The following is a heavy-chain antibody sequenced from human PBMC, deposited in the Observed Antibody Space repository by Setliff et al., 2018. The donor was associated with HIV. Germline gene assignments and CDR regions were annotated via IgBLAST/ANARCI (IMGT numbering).Heavy chain of an antibody. D-gene: IGHD6-13*01. CDR3: ARTYSSNWYIDY. CDR2: INHSGST. CDR1: GFTFKNAW. V-gene: IGHV4-4*02. J-gene: IGHJ4*02. Sequence: PGGSLRLSCAASGFTFKNAWMNWVRQAPGKGLEWIGEINHSGSTNYNPSLKSRVTISVDTSKNQFSLKLSSVTAADTAIYYCARTYSSNWYIDYWGQGALVTVSS.